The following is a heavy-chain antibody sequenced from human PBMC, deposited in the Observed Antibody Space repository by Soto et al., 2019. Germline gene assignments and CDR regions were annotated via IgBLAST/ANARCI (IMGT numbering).Heavy chain of an antibody. V-gene: IGHV6-1*01. J-gene: IGHJ4*02. Sequence: SQTLSLTCAISWGSVSSNTATWNWVRQSPSRGLEWLGRTYYRSNWNFDYALSVKSRITINPDTSKNQFSLQLNSLTPEDTAVYYCAGELDIHHGLGYWGPGTSVTVSS. CDR2: TYYRSNWNF. D-gene: IGHD3-3*02. CDR1: WGSVSSNTAT. CDR3: AGELDIHHGLGY.